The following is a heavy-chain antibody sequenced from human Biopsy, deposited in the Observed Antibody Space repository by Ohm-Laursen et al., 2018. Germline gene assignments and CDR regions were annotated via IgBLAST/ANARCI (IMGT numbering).Heavy chain of an antibody. V-gene: IGHV1-18*01. D-gene: IGHD6-19*01. CDR2: ISPYNGKT. CDR1: GYSFISNG. Sequence: ASVKVSCKASGYSFISNGISWVRQAPGQGLEWMGWISPYNGKTYSAQNFQGRITMTTDTSTSTAYTELRSLRSDDTAVYYCSRDKKGVPIAVDGHPDYWGQGTLVTVSS. J-gene: IGHJ4*02. CDR3: SRDKKGVPIAVDGHPDY.